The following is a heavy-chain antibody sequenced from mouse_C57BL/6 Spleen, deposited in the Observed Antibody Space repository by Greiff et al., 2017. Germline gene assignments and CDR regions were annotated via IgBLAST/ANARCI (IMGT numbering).Heavy chain of an antibody. CDR2: IYPGSGST. CDR3: AREENYSNYFDY. Sequence: QVQLQQPGAELVKPGASVKMSCTASGYTFTSYWITWVKQRPGQGLEWIGDIYPGSGSTNYNEKFKSKATLTVDTSSSTAYMQLRSLTSEDSAVXYCAREENYSNYFDYWGQGTTLTVAS. D-gene: IGHD2-5*01. CDR1: GYTFTSYW. V-gene: IGHV1-55*01. J-gene: IGHJ2*01.